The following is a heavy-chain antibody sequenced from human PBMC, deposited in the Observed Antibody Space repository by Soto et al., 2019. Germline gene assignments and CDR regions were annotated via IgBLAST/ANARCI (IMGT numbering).Heavy chain of an antibody. V-gene: IGHV3-21*06. J-gene: IGHJ6*03. CDR1: GFTFSSYN. CDR3: ARDRPDGLYFYYYMDV. CDR2: ISGSSSYI. D-gene: IGHD6-19*01. Sequence: EVQLVESGGGLVKPGGSLRLSCAASGFTFSSYNMNWVRQAPGKGLEWVSSISGSSSYIYYADSVKGRFTISRDNAKNSLYLQMNRMRAEDTAVYYCARDRPDGLYFYYYMDVWGEGTTVTVSS.